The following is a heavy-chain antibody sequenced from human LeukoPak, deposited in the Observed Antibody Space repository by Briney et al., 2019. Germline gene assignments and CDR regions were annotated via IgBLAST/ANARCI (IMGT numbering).Heavy chain of an antibody. CDR1: GFTVSSNY. V-gene: IGHV3-66*01. CDR2: IYSGGST. CDR3: ARNCISTSCPTFDY. Sequence: GGSLRLSCAASGFTVSSNYMSWVRQAPGKGLEWVSVIYSGGSTYYAASVKGRFTISRDNSKNTLYLQMNSLRAEDTAADYCARNCISTSCPTFDYWGQGTLVTVSS. J-gene: IGHJ4*02. D-gene: IGHD2-2*01.